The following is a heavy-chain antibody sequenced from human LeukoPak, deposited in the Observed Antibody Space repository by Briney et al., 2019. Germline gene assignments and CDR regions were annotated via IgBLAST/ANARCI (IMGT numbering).Heavy chain of an antibody. J-gene: IGHJ4*02. V-gene: IGHV1-24*01. CDR1: GYTLTELS. CDR2: FDPEDGET. D-gene: IGHD3-16*01. Sequence: GASVKVSCKVSGYTLTELSMHWVRQAPGKGLEWMGGFDPEDGETIYAQKFQGRVTMTEDRSTDTAYMELSSLRSEDTAVYYCAPDLEGGVYFDYWGQGTLVTVSS. CDR3: APDLEGGVYFDY.